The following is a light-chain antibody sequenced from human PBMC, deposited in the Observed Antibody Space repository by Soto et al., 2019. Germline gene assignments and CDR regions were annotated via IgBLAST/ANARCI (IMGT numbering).Light chain of an antibody. J-gene: IGKJ2*01. CDR1: QSVTNW. Sequence: DIQMTQSPSTLSASVGDRVTITCRASQSVTNWLAWYQQKPGKAPNLLIYDAYRLQSGIPSRFSGSGSGTEFPLTISSLQPDDFATYYCQQYTTYPYTCGQGTKLEIK. V-gene: IGKV1-5*01. CDR3: QQYTTYPYT. CDR2: DAY.